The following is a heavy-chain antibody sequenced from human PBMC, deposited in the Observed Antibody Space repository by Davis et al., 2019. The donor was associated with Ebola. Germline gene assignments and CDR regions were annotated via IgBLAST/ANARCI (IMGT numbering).Heavy chain of an antibody. J-gene: IGHJ6*02. CDR3: ARDGEQWLPHYYGMDV. Sequence: AASVKVSCKASGYTFTSYYMHWVRQAPGQGLEWMGIINPSGGSTTYAQKFQGRVTMTTDTSTSTAYMDLRILTSDDTAVFYCARDGEQWLPHYYGMDVWGQGTTVTVSS. V-gene: IGHV1-46*01. CDR2: INPSGGST. CDR1: GYTFTSYY. D-gene: IGHD6-19*01.